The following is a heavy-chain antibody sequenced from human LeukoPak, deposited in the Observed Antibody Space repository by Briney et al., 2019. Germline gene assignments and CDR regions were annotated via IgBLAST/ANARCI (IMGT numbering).Heavy chain of an antibody. CDR2: INQDVSEK. V-gene: IGHV3-7*01. CDR1: GFTFSSYW. J-gene: IGHJ4*02. Sequence: GGSLRLSCAPSGFTFSSYWMSWVRQAPGQGLEWVANINQDVSEKYHVTSVKGRFTISRDNAKNSPYLQIDSLRAEGTAVYCCARSSAAAFYWGQGTLVTVSS. D-gene: IGHD6-13*01. CDR3: ARSSAAAFY.